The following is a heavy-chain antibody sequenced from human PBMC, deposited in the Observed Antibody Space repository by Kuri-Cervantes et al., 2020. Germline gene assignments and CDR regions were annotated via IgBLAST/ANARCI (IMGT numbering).Heavy chain of an antibody. D-gene: IGHD6-19*01. J-gene: IGHJ4*02. CDR2: IYPADPEI. CDR1: GYSFATYW. Sequence: KVSCKGSGYSFATYWIGWVRQMPGKGLEWMGIIYPADPEIRYSPSFQGQVTISADRSISTAYLQWSNLKASDTAMYYCARVDDITVAATSPFDYWGQGTLVTVSS. CDR3: ARVDDITVAATSPFDY. V-gene: IGHV5-51*01.